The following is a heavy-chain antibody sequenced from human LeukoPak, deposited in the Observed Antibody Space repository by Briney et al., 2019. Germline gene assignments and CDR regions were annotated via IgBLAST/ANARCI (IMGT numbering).Heavy chain of an antibody. CDR1: GGSFSDYF. V-gene: IGHV4-34*01. J-gene: IGHJ5*02. D-gene: IGHD3-10*01. CDR3: ARDPSSFGGRFDP. Sequence: SETLSLTCAVYGGSFSDYFWGWIRQPPGKGLEWIGEINHSGRTHYNPSLKSRVTISVDTSKNQFSLNLSSVTAADTAVYYCARDPSSFGGRFDPWGQGTLVAVSS. CDR2: INHSGRT.